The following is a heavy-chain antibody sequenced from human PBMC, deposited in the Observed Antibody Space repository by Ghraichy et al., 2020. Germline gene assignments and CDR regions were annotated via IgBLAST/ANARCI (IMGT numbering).Heavy chain of an antibody. V-gene: IGHV4-39*01. CDR3: ASPLWSSSSSSSILLNFDY. D-gene: IGHD6-6*01. CDR1: GGSISSSSYY. Sequence: SETLSLTCTVSGGSISSSSYYWGWIRQPPGKGLEWIGSIYYSGSTYYNPSLKSRVTISVDTSKNQFSLKLSSVTAADTAVYYCASPLWSSSSSSSILLNFDYWGQGTLVTVSS. CDR2: IYYSGST. J-gene: IGHJ4*02.